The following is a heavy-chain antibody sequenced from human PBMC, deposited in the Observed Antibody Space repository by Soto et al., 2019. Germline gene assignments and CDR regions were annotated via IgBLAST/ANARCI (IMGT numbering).Heavy chain of an antibody. CDR3: ARELGYCSGGSCYFNWFDP. J-gene: IGHJ5*02. CDR1: GDAFSRDA. V-gene: IGHV1-69*13. CDR2: IIPIFGTA. Sequence: SLKVYCKASGDAFSRDAGSWVLQAPGQGLEWMGGIIPIFGTANYAQKFQGRVTITADESTSTAYMELSSLRSEDTAVYYCARELGYCSGGSCYFNWFDPWGQGTLVTVSS. D-gene: IGHD2-15*01.